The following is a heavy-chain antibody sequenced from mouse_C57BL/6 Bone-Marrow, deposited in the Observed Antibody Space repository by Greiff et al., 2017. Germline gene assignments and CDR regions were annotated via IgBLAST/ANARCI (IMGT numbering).Heavy chain of an antibody. Sequence: EVQLQQSGPELVKPGASVKISCKASGYSFTDYNMNWVKKSNGKSLEWIGVINPNYGTTSYNQKLKGKATLTVDQSSSTAYMQLNSLTSEDSAVYYCADLPDYDSSFYAMDYWGPGTSVTVSS. J-gene: IGHJ4*01. CDR2: INPNYGTT. V-gene: IGHV1-39*01. D-gene: IGHD2-4*01. CDR3: ADLPDYDSSFYAMDY. CDR1: GYSFTDYN.